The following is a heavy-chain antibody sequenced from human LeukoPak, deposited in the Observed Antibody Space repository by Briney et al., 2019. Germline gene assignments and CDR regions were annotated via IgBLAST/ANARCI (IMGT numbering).Heavy chain of an antibody. D-gene: IGHD3-22*01. J-gene: IGHJ4*02. V-gene: IGHV3-48*04. Sequence: PGGSLRLSCAASGFTFSTYAMNWVRQAPGKGLEWVSYISSSSSTIYYADSVKGRFTISRDNAKSSLYLQMNSLRAEDTAVYYCARDPSYYYDSSGYFDYWGQGTLVTVSS. CDR2: ISSSSSTI. CDR3: ARDPSYYYDSSGYFDY. CDR1: GFTFSTYA.